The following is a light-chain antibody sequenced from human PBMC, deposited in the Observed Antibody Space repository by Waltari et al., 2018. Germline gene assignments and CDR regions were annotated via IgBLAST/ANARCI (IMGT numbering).Light chain of an antibody. Sequence: EIVLTQSPGTLSLSPGERATLSCRASQSLSSRYLAWYHQKPGQTPSLLIHGASRWATGIPDRFSGSGSGTDFTLTISRLEPEDLGVYYCQQYEKSPLTFGGGTRVEI. V-gene: IGKV3-20*01. J-gene: IGKJ4*01. CDR3: QQYEKSPLT. CDR2: GAS. CDR1: QSLSSRY.